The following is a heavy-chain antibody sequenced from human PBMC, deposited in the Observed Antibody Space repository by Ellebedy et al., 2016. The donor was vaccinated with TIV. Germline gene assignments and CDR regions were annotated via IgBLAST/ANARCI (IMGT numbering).Heavy chain of an antibody. CDR2: INPSGGRT. D-gene: IGHD6-19*01. V-gene: IGHV1-46*01. CDR3: AIRYSSGWSLDY. J-gene: IGHJ4*02. Sequence: ASVKVSXKASGYTFTSYYMHWVRQAPGQGLEWMGIINPSGGRTSYAQKFQGRVTMTWDTSTSTVYMELSSLRSEDTAVYYCAIRYSSGWSLDYWGQGTLVTVSS. CDR1: GYTFTSYY.